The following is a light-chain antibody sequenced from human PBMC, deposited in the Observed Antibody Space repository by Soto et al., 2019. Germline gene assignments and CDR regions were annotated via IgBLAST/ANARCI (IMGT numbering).Light chain of an antibody. CDR2: WAS. CDR1: QSFLYSSNNKNY. CDR3: QQYNNWPRT. Sequence: DIVMPQSPDSLALSLGERATINCKSSQSFLYSSNNKNYLAWYQQKPGQPPKVLISWASTRESGVPDRFSGSGSGTEFTLTISSLQSEDFAVYYCQQYNNWPRTFGQGTKVDIK. V-gene: IGKV4-1*01. J-gene: IGKJ1*01.